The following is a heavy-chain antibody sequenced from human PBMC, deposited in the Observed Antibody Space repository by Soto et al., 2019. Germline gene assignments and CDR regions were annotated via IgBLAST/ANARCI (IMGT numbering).Heavy chain of an antibody. J-gene: IGHJ4*02. V-gene: IGHV4-31*03. Sequence: SETLSLTCTVSGGSISSGGYYWSWIRQHPGKGLEWIGYIYYSGSTYYNPSPKSRVTISVDTSKNQFSLKLSSVTAADTAVYYCAREAQVRDFWSGYQRLYYFDYWGQGTLVTVSS. CDR3: AREAQVRDFWSGYQRLYYFDY. CDR1: GGSISSGGYY. D-gene: IGHD3-3*01. CDR2: IYYSGST.